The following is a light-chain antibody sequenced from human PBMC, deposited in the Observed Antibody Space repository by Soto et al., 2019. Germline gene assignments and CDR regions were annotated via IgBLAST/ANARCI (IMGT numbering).Light chain of an antibody. CDR1: QTISSW. J-gene: IGKJ1*01. V-gene: IGKV1-5*03. Sequence: DIQMTQSPSTLSGSVGDRVTITCRASQTISSWLAWYQQKPGKAPKLLIYKASTLKSGVPSRFSGSGSGTDFTLTISSLQPEDFATYYCQHYSDYSRTFGQGTKVDIK. CDR3: QHYSDYSRT. CDR2: KAS.